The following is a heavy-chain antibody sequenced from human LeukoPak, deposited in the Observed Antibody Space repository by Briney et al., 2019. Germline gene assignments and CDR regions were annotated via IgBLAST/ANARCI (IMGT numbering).Heavy chain of an antibody. D-gene: IGHD2-21*02. CDR1: GFTFSNAW. Sequence: PGGSLRLSCAASGFTFSNAWMSWVRQAPGKWLGWVGRIKRKTDGGTTDYAAPVKGRFTISRDDSKNMLYLQMNSLKNEDTAVYYCTTDSVTARRDDAFDIWGQGTVTVSS. CDR2: IKRKTDGGTT. J-gene: IGHJ3*02. V-gene: IGHV3-15*01. CDR3: TTDSVTARRDDAFDI.